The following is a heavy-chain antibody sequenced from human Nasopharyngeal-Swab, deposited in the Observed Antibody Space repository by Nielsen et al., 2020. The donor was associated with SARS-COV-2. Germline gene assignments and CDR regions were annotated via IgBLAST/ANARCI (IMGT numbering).Heavy chain of an antibody. CDR2: IYYSGST. J-gene: IGHJ6*03. V-gene: IGHV4-59*08. Sequence: SETLSLTCTVSGGSISSYYWSWIRQPPGKGLEWIGYIYYSGSTNYNPSLKSRVTISVDTSKNQFSLKLSPVTAADPAVYYCARLYGGYSYGYGNYYMDVWGKGTTVTVSS. D-gene: IGHD5-18*01. CDR3: ARLYGGYSYGYGNYYMDV. CDR1: GGSISSYY.